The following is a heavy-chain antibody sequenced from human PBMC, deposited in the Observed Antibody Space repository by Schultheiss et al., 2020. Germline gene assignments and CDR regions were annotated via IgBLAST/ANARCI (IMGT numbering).Heavy chain of an antibody. D-gene: IGHD1-20*01. Sequence: ASVKVSCKASGGTFSSYAISWVRQAPGQGLEWMGRINPNSGGTNYAQKFQGRVTMTRNTSISTAYMELSSLRSEDAAVYYCASTLGITGTFDYWGPGTLVTVSS. J-gene: IGHJ4*02. CDR2: INPNSGGT. V-gene: IGHV1-8*02. CDR3: ASTLGITGTFDY. CDR1: GGTFSSYA.